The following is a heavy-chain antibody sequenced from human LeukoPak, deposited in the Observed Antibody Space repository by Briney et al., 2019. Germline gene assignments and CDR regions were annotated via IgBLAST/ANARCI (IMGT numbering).Heavy chain of an antibody. CDR3: AKGYSSSWYRYYYYYMDV. J-gene: IGHJ6*03. CDR1: GFTFSSYG. Sequence: TGGSLRLSCAASGFTFSSYGMHWVRQAPGKGLEWVAVIWYDGSNKYYADSVKGRFIISRDNSKNTLYLQMNSLRAEDTAVYYCAKGYSSSWYRYYYYYMDVWGKGTTVTVSS. V-gene: IGHV3-33*06. CDR2: IWYDGSNK. D-gene: IGHD6-13*01.